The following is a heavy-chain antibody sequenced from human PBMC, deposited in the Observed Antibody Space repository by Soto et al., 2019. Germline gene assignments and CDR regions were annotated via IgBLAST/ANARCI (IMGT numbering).Heavy chain of an antibody. D-gene: IGHD4-17*01. J-gene: IGHJ4*02. Sequence: AAVKVSCKVSGNTLSGLPMHWVRQAPGKGLEWMGSLDYEEGERNFAHRFQGRVTVTEDTSTDTAYMDLSSLKSEDTAVYYCAAGVTTFYYWHQRTMFTVSS. CDR2: LDYEEGER. CDR3: AAGVTTFYY. CDR1: GNTLSGLP. V-gene: IGHV1-24*01.